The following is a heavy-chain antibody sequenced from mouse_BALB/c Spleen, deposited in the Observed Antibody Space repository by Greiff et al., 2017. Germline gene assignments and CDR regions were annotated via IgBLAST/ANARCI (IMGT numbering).Heavy chain of an antibody. CDR2: IWAGGST. CDR3: ARDYDGGFPY. Sequence: VKLMESGPGLVAPSQSLSITCTVSGFSLTSYGVHWVRQPPGKGLEWLGVIWAGGSTNYNSALMSRLSISKDNSKSQVFLKMNSLQTDDTAMYYCARDYDGGFPYWGQGTTLTVSS. V-gene: IGHV2-9*02. D-gene: IGHD2-12*01. J-gene: IGHJ2*01. CDR1: GFSLTSYG.